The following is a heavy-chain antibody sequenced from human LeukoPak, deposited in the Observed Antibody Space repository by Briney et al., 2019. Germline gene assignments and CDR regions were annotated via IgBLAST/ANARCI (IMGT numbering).Heavy chain of an antibody. CDR3: ARLSRRIRNAFDI. Sequence: ASVKVSCKASGYTFTSYDINWVRQATGQGLEWMGWMNPNSGNTGYAQKFQGRVTMTRNTSISTAYMELSSLRSEDTAVYYCARLSRRIRNAFDIWGQGTMVTVSS. CDR2: MNPNSGNT. V-gene: IGHV1-8*01. J-gene: IGHJ3*02. CDR1: GYTFTSYD. D-gene: IGHD2/OR15-2a*01.